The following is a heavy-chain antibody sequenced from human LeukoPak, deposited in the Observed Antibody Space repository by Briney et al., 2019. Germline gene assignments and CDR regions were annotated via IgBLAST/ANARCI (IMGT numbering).Heavy chain of an antibody. CDR1: RFTFRDYY. CDR2: ISSSGSYT. Sequence: GGSLRLSCAASRFTFRDYYMSWIRQAPGKGLEWVSYISSSGSYTKKADSVEGRFTISRDNAKNSMYLQMNSLRAEDTAVYYCVRTCDAVTGAFDIWGQGTMVTVSS. CDR3: VRTCDAVTGAFDI. J-gene: IGHJ3*02. V-gene: IGHV3-11*03. D-gene: IGHD2-21*01.